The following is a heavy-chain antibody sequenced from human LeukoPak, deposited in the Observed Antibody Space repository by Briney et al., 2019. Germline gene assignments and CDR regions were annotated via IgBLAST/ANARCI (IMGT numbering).Heavy chain of an antibody. CDR2: IYPGDYET. D-gene: IGHD2-21*02. V-gene: IGHV5-51*01. Sequence: GESLKITCEGSGYSFSNYWIGWVRQMPGKGLEWMGIIYPGDYETRYSPSFQGLVTISVDKSISTAYLQWSSLKASDTAMYYCAIPPGYCGNDCSFDHWGQGTLVTVSS. J-gene: IGHJ4*02. CDR1: GYSFSNYW. CDR3: AIPPGYCGNDCSFDH.